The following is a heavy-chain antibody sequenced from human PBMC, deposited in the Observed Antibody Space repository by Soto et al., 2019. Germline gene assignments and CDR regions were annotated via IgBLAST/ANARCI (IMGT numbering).Heavy chain of an antibody. D-gene: IGHD2-2*02. CDR3: ARDQRYQLLYLFDY. CDR2: ISYDGNNK. J-gene: IGHJ4*02. Sequence: QVQLVESGGGVVQPGRSLRLSYVASGFTFNTQGMHWVRQAPGKGLEWVAVISYDGNNKYYADSVKGRFTISRDNSKNTLYLKMSSLRTEDTAVYYCARDQRYQLLYLFDYWGRGTLVTVSS. CDR1: GFTFNTQG. V-gene: IGHV3-30*03.